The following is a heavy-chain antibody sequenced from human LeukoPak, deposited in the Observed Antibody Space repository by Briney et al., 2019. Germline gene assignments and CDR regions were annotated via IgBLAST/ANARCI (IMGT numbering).Heavy chain of an antibody. Sequence: GGSLRLSCAASGFILSHTYMSWVRQAPGKGLEWVSLVYVGGTTHYTDPVKGRFTLSTDNFKNPLHLQMNSLRGEDTAVYFCARGIYTGYSAPWGFDYRGQGTLVTVSS. CDR2: VYVGGTT. J-gene: IGHJ4*02. CDR3: ARGIYTGYSAPWGFDY. V-gene: IGHV3-66*01. D-gene: IGHD3-9*01. CDR1: GFILSHTY.